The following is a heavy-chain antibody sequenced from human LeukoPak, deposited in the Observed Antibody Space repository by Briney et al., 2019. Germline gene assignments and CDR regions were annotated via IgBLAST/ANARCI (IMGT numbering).Heavy chain of an antibody. CDR2: ISAYNGNT. Sequence: ASVKVSCKASGYTFTSYGISWVRQAPGQGLEWMGWISAYNGNTNYAQKLQGRVTMTTDTSTSTAYMELRSLRSDDTAVYYCARDSGSSWYGGVFRWFDPWGQGTLVTVSS. CDR3: ARDSGSSWYGGVFRWFDP. D-gene: IGHD6-13*01. J-gene: IGHJ5*02. CDR1: GYTFTSYG. V-gene: IGHV1-18*01.